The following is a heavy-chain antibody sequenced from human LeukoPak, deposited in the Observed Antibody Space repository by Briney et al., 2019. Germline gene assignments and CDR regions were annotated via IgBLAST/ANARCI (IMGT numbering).Heavy chain of an antibody. CDR1: GFTFSSYG. J-gene: IGHJ3*01. Sequence: PGGSLRLSCAASGFTFSSYGMHWVRQAPGKGLEWVAFIRYDGSNKYYADSVKGRFTISRDNSKNTLYLQMNSLRAEDTAVFYCAKDHGTYSGFWGRGTMVTVSS. CDR3: AKDHGTYSGF. CDR2: IRYDGSNK. D-gene: IGHD1-26*01. V-gene: IGHV3-30*02.